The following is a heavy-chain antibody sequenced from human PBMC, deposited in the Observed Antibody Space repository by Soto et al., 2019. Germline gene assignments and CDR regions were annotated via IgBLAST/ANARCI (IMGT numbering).Heavy chain of an antibody. J-gene: IGHJ4*02. CDR2: IYYSGST. CDR1: GGSISSYY. V-gene: IGHV4-59*08. Sequence: SETLSLTCTVSGGSISSYYWSWIRQPPGKGLEWIGYIYYSGSTNYNPSLKSRVTISVDTSKNQFSLKLSSVTAADTAVYYCARSLSSGYYEIFDYWGQGTLVTVSS. D-gene: IGHD3-22*01. CDR3: ARSLSSGYYEIFDY.